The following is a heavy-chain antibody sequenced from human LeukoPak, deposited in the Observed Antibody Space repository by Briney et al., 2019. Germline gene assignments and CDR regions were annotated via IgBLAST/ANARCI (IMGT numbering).Heavy chain of an antibody. J-gene: IGHJ4*02. D-gene: IGHD3-22*01. CDR3: AKAPLDLVVMHLGY. CDR1: GFTFSSYW. CDR2: IKQDGSEK. V-gene: IGHV3-7*03. Sequence: GGSLRLSCAASGFTFSSYWMSWVRQAPGKGLEWVANIKQDGSEKYYVDSVKGRSTISRDNSKNTLYLQMNSLRAEDTAVYYCAKAPLDLVVMHLGYWGQGTLVTVSS.